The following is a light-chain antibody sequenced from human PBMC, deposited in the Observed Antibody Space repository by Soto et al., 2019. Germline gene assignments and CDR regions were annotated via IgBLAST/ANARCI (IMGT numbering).Light chain of an antibody. CDR3: QQYNNWPPWT. V-gene: IGKV3-15*01. CDR2: GAS. Sequence: EIVMTQSRATPSVSPGERATLCFRASQSVSSNLAWYQQKPGQAPRLLIYGASTRATGIPARFSGSGSGTEFTLTISSLQSEDFAVYYCQQYNNWPPWTFGQGTKVDTK. CDR1: QSVSSN. J-gene: IGKJ1*01.